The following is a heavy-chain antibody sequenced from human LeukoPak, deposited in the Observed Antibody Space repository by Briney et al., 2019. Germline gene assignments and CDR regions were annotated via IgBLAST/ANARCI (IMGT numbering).Heavy chain of an antibody. D-gene: IGHD1-26*01. Sequence: GGSLRLSCAASGFSFSNYYMTWFRQAPGKGLEWVANVRQDGGEKFYVGSVNGRFTISRENARNSLYLQMNSLRAEDTAMYYCARQMQSHGNFDSWGQGTLVTVSS. J-gene: IGHJ4*02. CDR3: ARQMQSHGNFDS. CDR2: VRQDGGEK. V-gene: IGHV3-7*03. CDR1: GFSFSNYY.